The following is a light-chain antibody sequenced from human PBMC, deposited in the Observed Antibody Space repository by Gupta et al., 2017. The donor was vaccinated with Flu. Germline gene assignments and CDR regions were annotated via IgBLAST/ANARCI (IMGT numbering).Light chain of an antibody. V-gene: IGKV1-5*03. J-gene: IGKJ1*01. CDR1: QSIDNW. CDR3: QQYYGYLWT. CDR2: RAS. Sequence: DIQVTQSPSILSASVGDRVTITCRASQSIDNWLAWYQQKQVKAPKLLIYRASGLESGVPSRFGGGGSVTEFTLTINSLQPDVFSTYYCQQYYGYLWTFGQGTKWNSN.